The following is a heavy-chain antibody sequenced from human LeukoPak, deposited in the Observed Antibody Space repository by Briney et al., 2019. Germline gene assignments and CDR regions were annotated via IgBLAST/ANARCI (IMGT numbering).Heavy chain of an antibody. CDR2: IWNDGGDK. Sequence: GGSLRLSCAASGFTFSGYGMHWVRQAPGKGLEWVAVIWNDGGDKNYADSVKGRITISRDNSKNTLYLQMNSLRAEDTAVYYCARDRVNWNDVGGLFDYWGQGTLVTVSS. J-gene: IGHJ4*02. V-gene: IGHV3-33*01. CDR3: ARDRVNWNDVGGLFDY. CDR1: GFTFSGYG. D-gene: IGHD1-1*01.